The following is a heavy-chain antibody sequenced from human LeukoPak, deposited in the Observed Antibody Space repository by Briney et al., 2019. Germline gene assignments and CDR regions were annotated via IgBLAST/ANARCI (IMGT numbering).Heavy chain of an antibody. D-gene: IGHD3-16*02. CDR1: GFTVSSNY. J-gene: IGHJ4*02. CDR2: ISSSGGST. Sequence: TGGSLRLSCAASGFTVSSNYMSWVRQAPGKGLQWVSGISSSGGSTYYVDSVKGRFTISTDNSKNTLYLQMNSLRAEDTAVYYCARSLSSRFSGPRRPYYFDSWGQGTLVTVSS. V-gene: IGHV3-53*01. CDR3: ARSLSSRFSGPRRPYYFDS.